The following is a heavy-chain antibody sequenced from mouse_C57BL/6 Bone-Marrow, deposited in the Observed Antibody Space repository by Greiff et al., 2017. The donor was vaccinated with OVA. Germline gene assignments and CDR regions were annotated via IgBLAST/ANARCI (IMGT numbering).Heavy chain of an antibody. CDR3: ARWNYGSREY. D-gene: IGHD1-1*01. V-gene: IGHV1-18*01. CDR1: GYTFTDYN. Sequence: VQLQQSGPELVKPGASVKIPCKASGYTFTDYNMDWVKQSHGTSLEWIGDINPNNGGTIYNQKFKGKATLTVDTSSSTAYMELRSLTSEDTAVYYCARWNYGSREYWGQGTTLTVSS. J-gene: IGHJ2*01. CDR2: INPNNGGT.